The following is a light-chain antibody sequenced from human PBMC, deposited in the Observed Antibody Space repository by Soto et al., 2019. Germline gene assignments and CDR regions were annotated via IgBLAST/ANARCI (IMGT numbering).Light chain of an antibody. Sequence: EIVLTQSPGTLSLSPGERATLSCRASQSVSANYLAWYQQKPGKAPRLLIYAASSRDTGIPDRFSGSGSGTDFTLTISSLQPDDFAAYYCQQNCSTLFTFGQGTQLEIK. CDR2: AAS. CDR1: QSVSANY. V-gene: IGKV3-20*01. J-gene: IGKJ5*01. CDR3: QQNCSTLFT.